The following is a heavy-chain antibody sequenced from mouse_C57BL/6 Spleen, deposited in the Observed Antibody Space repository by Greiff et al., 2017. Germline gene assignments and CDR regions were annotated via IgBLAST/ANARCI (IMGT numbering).Heavy chain of an antibody. CDR3: ARGGRDYYYAMDY. CDR2: IDPSDSYT. V-gene: IGHV1-69*01. Sequence: VQLQQPGAELVMPGASVKLSCKASGYTFTSYWMHWVKQRPGQGLEWIGEIDPSDSYTNYNQKFKGKSTLTVDKSSSTAYMQLSSLTSEDSAVYYCARGGRDYYYAMDYWGQGTSVTVSS. J-gene: IGHJ4*01. CDR1: GYTFTSYW.